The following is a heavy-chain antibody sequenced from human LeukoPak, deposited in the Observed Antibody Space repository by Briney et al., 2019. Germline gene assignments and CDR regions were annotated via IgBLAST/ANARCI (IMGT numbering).Heavy chain of an antibody. CDR2: ITSNGGST. J-gene: IGHJ5*02. CDR3: VKGAVAATRYWFDP. CDR1: GFTFSNYA. D-gene: IGHD2-15*01. V-gene: IGHV3-64D*06. Sequence: GGSLRLSCSASGFTFSNYAMHWVRQAPGEGMESVSVITSNGGSTYYADAVSGRFTISRDNSKNTLYLQMSSLRPEDTAVYYCVKGAVAATRYWFDPWGQGTLVTVSS.